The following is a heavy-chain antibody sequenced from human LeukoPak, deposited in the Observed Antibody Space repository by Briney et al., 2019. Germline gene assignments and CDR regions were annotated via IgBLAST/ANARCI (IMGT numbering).Heavy chain of an antibody. CDR1: RGTLISYP. CDR2: IIPIFGTA. CDR3: ARGHRGYSYGYRYYYYMDV. Sequence: SVKVSCKASRGTLISYPISWVRQPPGQELEWMGRIIPIFGTANYAQKFQGRVTINADKSTSTAYMEMSSMRSEDTAVYYCARGHRGYSYGYRYYYYMDVWGKGTTVTVSS. V-gene: IGHV1-69*06. D-gene: IGHD5-18*01. J-gene: IGHJ6*03.